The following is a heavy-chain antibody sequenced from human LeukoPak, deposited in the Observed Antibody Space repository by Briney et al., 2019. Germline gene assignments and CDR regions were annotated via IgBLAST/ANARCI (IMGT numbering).Heavy chain of an antibody. J-gene: IGHJ4*02. D-gene: IGHD3-9*01. CDR2: IIPIFGTA. V-gene: IGHV1-69*13. Sequence: SVKVSCKASGGTFISYAISWVRQAPGQGLEWMGGIIPIFGTANYAQKFQGRVTIIADESTSTAYMELSSLRSEDTAVYYCASVRLGHYDILTGGIDYWGQGTLVTVSS. CDR1: GGTFISYA. CDR3: ASVRLGHYDILTGGIDY.